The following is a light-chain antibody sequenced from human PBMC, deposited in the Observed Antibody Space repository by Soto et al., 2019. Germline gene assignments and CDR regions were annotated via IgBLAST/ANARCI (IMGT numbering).Light chain of an antibody. CDR2: GAS. Sequence: EIVMTQSPATLSVSPGGRATLSCRASQSISDTLAWYQQKPGQAPRLLIYGASTRAPGFPARFSGSGSGTDFTLTISSLQPEDIATYYCQQYDNVPTFGQGTKLEMK. V-gene: IGKV3-15*01. CDR1: QSISDT. CDR3: QQYDNVPT. J-gene: IGKJ2*01.